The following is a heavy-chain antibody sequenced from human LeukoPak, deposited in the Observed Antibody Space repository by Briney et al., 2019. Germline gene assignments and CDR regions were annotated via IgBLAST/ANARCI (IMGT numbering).Heavy chain of an antibody. J-gene: IGHJ6*03. CDR1: GFTFSSYW. Sequence: GGSLRLSCAASGFTFSSYWMHWVRQAPGKGLVWVSRINTDGSSTSYADSVKGRFTISRDNAKNTLYLQMNSLRAEDTAVYYCVRGGGITIFGVVPDYYYYYMDVWGKGTTVTVSS. CDR2: INTDGSST. V-gene: IGHV3-74*01. D-gene: IGHD3-3*01. CDR3: VRGGGITIFGVVPDYYYYYMDV.